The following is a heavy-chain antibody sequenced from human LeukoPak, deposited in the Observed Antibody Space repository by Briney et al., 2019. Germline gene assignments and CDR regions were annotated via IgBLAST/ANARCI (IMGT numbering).Heavy chain of an antibody. CDR1: GFTFSSYG. J-gene: IGHJ4*02. CDR3: AKDMSSGWRTGVFDY. Sequence: GRSLRLSCAASGFTFSSYGMHCVRQAPGKGLEWVAVISYDGSNRYYADSVKGRFTISRDNSKNTLYLQMNSLRAEDTAVYYCAKDMSSGWRTGVFDYWGQGTLVTVSS. CDR2: ISYDGSNR. V-gene: IGHV3-30*18. D-gene: IGHD6-19*01.